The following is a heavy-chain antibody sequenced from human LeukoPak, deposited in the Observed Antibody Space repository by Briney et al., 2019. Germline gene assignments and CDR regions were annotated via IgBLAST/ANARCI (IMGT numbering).Heavy chain of an antibody. Sequence: SETLSLTCTVSGGSISSYYWSWIRQPPGKGLEWIGYIYYSGSTNYNPSLKSRVTISVDTSKNQFSLKLSSVTAADTAVYYCARGFKLPMARLDAFDIWGQGTMVTVSS. CDR2: IYYSGST. J-gene: IGHJ3*02. CDR3: ARGFKLPMARLDAFDI. CDR1: GGSISSYY. D-gene: IGHD1-26*01. V-gene: IGHV4-59*08.